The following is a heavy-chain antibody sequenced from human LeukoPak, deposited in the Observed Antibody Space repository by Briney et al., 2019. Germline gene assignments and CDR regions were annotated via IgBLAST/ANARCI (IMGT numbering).Heavy chain of an antibody. J-gene: IGHJ6*02. CDR1: GGSISSYY. CDR2: IYYSGST. CDR3: ARVPSMVRGYYYYGMDV. Sequence: SETLSLTCTVSGGSISSYYWSWIRQPPGKGLEWLGYIYYSGSTNYNPSLKSRVTISVDTSKNQFSLKLSSVTAADTAVYYCARVPSMVRGYYYYGMDVWGQGTTVTVSS. D-gene: IGHD3-10*01. V-gene: IGHV4-59*01.